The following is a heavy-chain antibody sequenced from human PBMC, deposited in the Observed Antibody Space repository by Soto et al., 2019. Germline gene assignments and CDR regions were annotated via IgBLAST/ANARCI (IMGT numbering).Heavy chain of an antibody. CDR1: GGSISSYY. CDR3: ARAGPEMDY. CDR2: IFYSGST. V-gene: IGHV4-59*01. D-gene: IGHD3-10*01. J-gene: IGHJ4*02. Sequence: QVQLQESGPGLVKPSETLSLTCTVSGGSISSYYWSWIRQPPGKGLEWIGYIFYSGSTNYNPSLKSRVTISVDTSKTQFSLTLSSVTAADTAVYYCARAGPEMDYWGQGTLVTVSS.